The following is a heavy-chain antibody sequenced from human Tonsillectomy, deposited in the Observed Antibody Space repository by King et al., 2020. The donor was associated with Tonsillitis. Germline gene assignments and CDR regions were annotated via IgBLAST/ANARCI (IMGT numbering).Heavy chain of an antibody. CDR3: ARHVGTCSYWCYYGMDV. Sequence: LQLQESGPGLVKPSETLSLTCSVSGDSISRSNYYWGWIRQPPGKGLEWIGSIYYSGTTYYNPSLTSRVTISVDTSKNQFSLKLSSVTAADTAVYYCARHVGTCSYWCYYGMDVWGQGTTVTVSS. J-gene: IGHJ6*02. D-gene: IGHD2-8*02. V-gene: IGHV4-39*01. CDR1: GDSISRSNYY. CDR2: IYYSGTT.